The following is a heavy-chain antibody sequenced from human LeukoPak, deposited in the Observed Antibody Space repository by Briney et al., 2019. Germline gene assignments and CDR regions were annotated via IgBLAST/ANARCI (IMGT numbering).Heavy chain of an antibody. V-gene: IGHV3-74*01. CDR1: GFTFSNYW. D-gene: IGHD2-2*01. J-gene: IGHJ6*03. Sequence: GGSLRLSCAASGFTFSNYWMHWVRQAPGKGLVWVSRINSDGINTSYADSVKGRFTISRDNAKNTLNLQMNSLRAEDTAVYYCARDTMTPYFMDVWGKGTTVTISS. CDR3: ARDTMTPYFMDV. CDR2: INSDGINT.